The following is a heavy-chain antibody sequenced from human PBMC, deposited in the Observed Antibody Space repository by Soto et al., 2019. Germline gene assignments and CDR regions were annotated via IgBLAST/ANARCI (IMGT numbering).Heavy chain of an antibody. V-gene: IGHV1-8*01. CDR3: ARGNPFNYAGFDV. D-gene: IGHD3-16*01. J-gene: IGHJ6*02. Sequence: ASVKVSCKASGYTFSDFDTNWLRQASGQGPEWMGWMNAKSGDTFFAQRFQGKFNMTWDTSLSTAYMEVGSLTSDDTAMYYCARGNPFNYAGFDVWGQGTTVTVYS. CDR2: MNAKSGDT. CDR1: GYTFSDFD.